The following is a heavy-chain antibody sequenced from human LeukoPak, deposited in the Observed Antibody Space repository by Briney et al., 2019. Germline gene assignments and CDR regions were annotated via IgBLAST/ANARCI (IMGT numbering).Heavy chain of an antibody. CDR3: AKDPYRGDTAMEGYFDY. V-gene: IGHV3-23*01. CDR2: ITGSGGST. J-gene: IGHJ4*02. Sequence: GGSLRLSCAASGFTFSSYAMSWARQAPGKGLEWVSAITGSGGSTYYADSVKGRFTISRDNSKNTLYLQMNSLRAEDTAVYYCAKDPYRGDTAMEGYFDYWGQGTLVTVSS. CDR1: GFTFSSYA. D-gene: IGHD5-18*01.